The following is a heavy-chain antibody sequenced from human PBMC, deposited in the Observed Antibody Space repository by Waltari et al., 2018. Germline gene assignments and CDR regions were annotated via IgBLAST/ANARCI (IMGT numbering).Heavy chain of an antibody. V-gene: IGHV1-69*09. Sequence: QVQLVQSGAEVKKPGSSVKVSCKASGGTFSSYAISWVRQAPGQGLEWMGRIIPILGIANYAQKFQGRVTITADKSTSTAYMELSSLRSDDTAVFYCATGPGATPLFSYWGQGTLVTVSS. CDR1: GGTFSSYA. D-gene: IGHD1-26*01. J-gene: IGHJ4*02. CDR2: IIPILGIA. CDR3: ATGPGATPLFSY.